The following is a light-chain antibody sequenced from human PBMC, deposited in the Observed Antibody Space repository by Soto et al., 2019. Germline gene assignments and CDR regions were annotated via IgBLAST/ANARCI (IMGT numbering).Light chain of an antibody. CDR3: QQRSTWPLT. CDR1: QSVSSSY. CDR2: GAS. Sequence: EIVLTQSPGTLSLSPGERATLSCRASQSVSSSYLAWYQQKPGQAPRLLIYGASSRATGIPDRFSGSGSGTDFTLTISRLEPEDFAVYYCQQRSTWPLTLGQGTRLEIK. V-gene: IGKV3D-20*02. J-gene: IGKJ5*01.